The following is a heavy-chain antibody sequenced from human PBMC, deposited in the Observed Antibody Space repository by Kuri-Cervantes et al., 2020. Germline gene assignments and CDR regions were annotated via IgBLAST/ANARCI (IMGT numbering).Heavy chain of an antibody. Sequence: GESLKISCAASGFTFSSYAMNWVRQAPGKGLEWVSSISSSSSYIYYADSVKGRFTISRDNAKNSLYLQMNSLRAEDAAVYYCAGRIVVVPAAPGDAFDIWGQGTMVTVSS. CDR2: ISSSSSYI. CDR3: AGRIVVVPAAPGDAFDI. CDR1: GFTFSSYA. V-gene: IGHV3-21*01. J-gene: IGHJ3*02. D-gene: IGHD2-2*01.